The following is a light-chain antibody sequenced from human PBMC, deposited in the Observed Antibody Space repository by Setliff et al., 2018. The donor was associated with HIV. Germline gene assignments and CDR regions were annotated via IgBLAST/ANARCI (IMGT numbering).Light chain of an antibody. CDR3: NSYTSSSTLVV. V-gene: IGLV2-14*03. CDR1: SSDVGGYSF. Sequence: QSALTQPASVSGSPGQSITISCTGASSDVGGYSFVSWYQQHPGKAPKLMIYDVGNRPSGVSNRFSGSKSGNTASLTISGLQAEDEADYYCNSYTSSSTLVVFGGGTKVTVL. CDR2: DVG. J-gene: IGLJ2*01.